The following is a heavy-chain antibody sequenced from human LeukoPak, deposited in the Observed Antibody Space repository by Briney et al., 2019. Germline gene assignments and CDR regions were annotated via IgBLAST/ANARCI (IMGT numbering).Heavy chain of an antibody. CDR2: ISYDGSNK. CDR1: GFTFSSYG. Sequence: PGRSLRLSCAASGFTFSSYGMHWVRQAPGKGLEWVAVISYDGSNKYYADSVKGRFTISRDNSKNTLYLRMNSLRAEDTAVHYCAKGLPFYCSSTSCPYYYYYGMDVWGQGTTVTVSS. CDR3: AKGLPFYCSSTSCPYYYYYGMDV. V-gene: IGHV3-30*18. J-gene: IGHJ6*02. D-gene: IGHD2-2*01.